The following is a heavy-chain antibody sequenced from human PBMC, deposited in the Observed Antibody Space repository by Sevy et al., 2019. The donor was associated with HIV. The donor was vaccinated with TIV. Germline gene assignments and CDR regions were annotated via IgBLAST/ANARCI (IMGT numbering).Heavy chain of an antibody. D-gene: IGHD3-22*01. CDR3: ASCYYYDSSGYPEWEYFQH. V-gene: IGHV1-18*01. CDR2: ISAYNGNT. Sequence: ASVKVSCKASGYTFTSYGISWVRQAPGQGLEWMGWISAYNGNTNYAQKLQGRVTMTTDTSTSTAYMELRSLRSDDTAVYHCASCYYYDSSGYPEWEYFQHWGQGTLVTVSS. J-gene: IGHJ1*01. CDR1: GYTFTSYG.